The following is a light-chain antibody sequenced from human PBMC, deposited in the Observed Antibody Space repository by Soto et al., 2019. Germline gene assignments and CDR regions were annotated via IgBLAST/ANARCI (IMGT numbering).Light chain of an antibody. V-gene: IGKV1-8*01. Sequence: AIRMTQSPSSFSASTGDRVTITCRASQGISSYLAWYQQKPGKAPKLLIYAASSLQSGVPSRFSGSGSGTDFTLTISSLQPEDFATYYCQQLNKYPSTFGGGTKVDIK. CDR1: QGISSY. J-gene: IGKJ4*01. CDR3: QQLNKYPST. CDR2: AAS.